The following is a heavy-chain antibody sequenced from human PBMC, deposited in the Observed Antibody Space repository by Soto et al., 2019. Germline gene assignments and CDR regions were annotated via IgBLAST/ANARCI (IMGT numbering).Heavy chain of an antibody. J-gene: IGHJ1*01. CDR1: RGSFSSFG. D-gene: IGHD3-22*01. CDR3: ATAGSRDINRGAYES. Sequence: SSVKVSCKASRGSFSSFGITWVRQAPGQGLEWMGRIIPNYGVPNYAQNFQGRVTFKVDASTNTAHMELSGLRFEDTAVYYCATAGSRDINRGAYESWG. CDR2: IIPNYGVP. V-gene: IGHV1-69*13.